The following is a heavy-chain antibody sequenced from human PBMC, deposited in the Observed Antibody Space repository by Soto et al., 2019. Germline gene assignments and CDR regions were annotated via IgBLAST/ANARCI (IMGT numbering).Heavy chain of an antibody. Sequence: GGSLRLSCAASGFTFDDYTMHWVRQAPGKGLEWISYSSSHYTKYADSVQGRFTVSRDNAKNSLYLQMNSLRHDDTAFYYCAREQQTGMVLGWFDTWGQGTLVTVSS. CDR2: SSSHYT. CDR1: GFTFDDYT. J-gene: IGHJ5*01. V-gene: IGHV3-11*06. D-gene: IGHD1-1*01. CDR3: AREQQTGMVLGWFDT.